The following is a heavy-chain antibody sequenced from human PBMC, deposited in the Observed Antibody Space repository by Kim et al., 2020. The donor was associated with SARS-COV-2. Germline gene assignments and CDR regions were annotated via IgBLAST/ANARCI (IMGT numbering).Heavy chain of an antibody. V-gene: IGHV3-30-3*01. D-gene: IGHD2-15*01. CDR1: GFTFSSYA. Sequence: GGSLRLSCAASGFTFSSYAMHWVRQAPGKGLEWVAVISYDGSNKYYADSVKGRFTISRDNSKNTLYLQMNSLRAEDTAVYYCARDHPTFSGIVVVVAGAGVDVWGQGTTVTVSS. CDR2: ISYDGSNK. J-gene: IGHJ6*02. CDR3: ARDHPTFSGIVVVVAGAGVDV.